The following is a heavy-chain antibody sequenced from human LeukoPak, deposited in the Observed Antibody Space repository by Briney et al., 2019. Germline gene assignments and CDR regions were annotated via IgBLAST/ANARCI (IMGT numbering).Heavy chain of an antibody. D-gene: IGHD1-26*01. CDR3: AREEALGSGSFDY. CDR2: IYYSGST. Sequence: SETLSLTCTVSGGSISSYYWSWIRQPPGKGLEWIGYIYYSGSTNYNPSLKSRVTISVDTSKNQFSLKLGSVTAADTAVYYCAREEALGSGSFDYWGQGTLDTVSS. CDR1: GGSISSYY. V-gene: IGHV4-59*01. J-gene: IGHJ4*02.